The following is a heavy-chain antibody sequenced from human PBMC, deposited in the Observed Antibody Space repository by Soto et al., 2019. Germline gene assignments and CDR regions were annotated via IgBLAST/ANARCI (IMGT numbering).Heavy chain of an antibody. CDR1: GFTFSSYG. J-gene: IGHJ4*02. CDR3: ARDMEDIVGATMPIPADY. D-gene: IGHD1-26*01. CDR2: IWYDGSNK. Sequence: QVQLVESGGGVVQPGRSLRLSCAASGFTFSSYGMHWVRQAPGKGLEWVAVIWYDGSNKYYADSVKGRFTISRDNSKNTLYLQMNSLRAEDTAVYYCARDMEDIVGATMPIPADYWGQGTLVTVSS. V-gene: IGHV3-33*01.